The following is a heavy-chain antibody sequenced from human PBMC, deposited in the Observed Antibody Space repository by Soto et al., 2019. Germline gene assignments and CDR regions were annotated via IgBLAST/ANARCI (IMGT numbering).Heavy chain of an antibody. V-gene: IGHV4-39*01. CDR1: GGSISSSSYF. J-gene: IGHJ5*02. D-gene: IGHD2-21*02. CDR2: IYYSGST. Sequence: SETLSLTCSVSGGSISSSSYFWGRIRQPPGKGLEWIGSIYYSGSTYYNPSLKSRVTVSVDTSKNQFSLKLSSVTAADTAVYYCARHPSDFWFDPWGQGTLVTVSS. CDR3: ARHPSDFWFDP.